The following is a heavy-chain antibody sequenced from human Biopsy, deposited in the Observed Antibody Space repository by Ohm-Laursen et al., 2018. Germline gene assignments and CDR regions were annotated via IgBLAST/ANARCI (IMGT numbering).Heavy chain of an antibody. CDR2: IDQDGSEK. V-gene: IGHV3-7*03. D-gene: IGHD3-16*01. CDR3: AKDSGGSPLGELFH. CDR1: GFTFSSYL. Sequence: GSLRLSCAASGFTFSSYLMTWVRQAPGEGLEWVANIDQDGSEKNYIDSVKGRFTISRDNAKNSLYLQMNSLRAEDTALYYCAKDSGGSPLGELFHWGQGNLVTVSS. J-gene: IGHJ4*02.